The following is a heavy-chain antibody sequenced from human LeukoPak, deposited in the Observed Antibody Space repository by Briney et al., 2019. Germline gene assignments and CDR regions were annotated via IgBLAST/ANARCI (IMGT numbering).Heavy chain of an antibody. CDR1: GFTFSSYW. J-gene: IGHJ6*03. D-gene: IGHD5-12*01. Sequence: GGSLRLSCAASGFTFSSYWMSWVRQAPGKGLEWVANIKQDGSEKYYVDSVKGRFTISRDNAKNSLYLQMNSLRAEDTAVYYCARGCSGYDIFNYYYYYMDVWGKGTTVTISS. CDR2: IKQDGSEK. V-gene: IGHV3-7*04. CDR3: ARGCSGYDIFNYYYYYMDV.